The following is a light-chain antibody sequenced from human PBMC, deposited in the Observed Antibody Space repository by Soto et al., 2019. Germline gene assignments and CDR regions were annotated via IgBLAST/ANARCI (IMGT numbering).Light chain of an antibody. Sequence: QSALTQPPSVSGSPGQSVTISCTGTSSDVGSYNRLSWYQQPPGTAPKLIMYEVNTRPSGVPDRFSGSKSGSTASLTISGLLAEDEADYYCSLYISGSTYVFGTGTKLTVL. CDR2: EVN. V-gene: IGLV2-18*01. CDR3: SLYISGSTYV. J-gene: IGLJ1*01. CDR1: SSDVGSYNR.